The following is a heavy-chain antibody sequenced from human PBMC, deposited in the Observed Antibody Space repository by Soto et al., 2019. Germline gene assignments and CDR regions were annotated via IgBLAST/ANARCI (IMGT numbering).Heavy chain of an antibody. Sequence: PGGSLRLSWVASGLTFRMYAMSWVRQAPGKGLEWLCGISGSGDSTYDEGSVNGRFTISRDNSKNTLYLQMNSLRAEDTDIYYCATDFKAYYGFNHFDYWGQGALVTVSS. V-gene: IGHV3-23*01. CDR1: GLTFRMYA. CDR3: ATDFKAYYGFNHFDY. J-gene: IGHJ4*02. D-gene: IGHD3-3*01. CDR2: ISGSGDST.